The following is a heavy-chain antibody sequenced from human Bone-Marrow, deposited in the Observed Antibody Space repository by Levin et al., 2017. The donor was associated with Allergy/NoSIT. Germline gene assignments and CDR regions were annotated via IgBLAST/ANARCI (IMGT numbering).Heavy chain of an antibody. V-gene: IGHV4-59*01. CDR1: GVSISGYY. J-gene: IGHJ4*02. CDR3: ARGYSYGYSFDF. D-gene: IGHD5-18*01. Sequence: PSETLSLTCTVSGVSISGYYWGWIRQPPGEGLEWIAYIYYTGNTNYNPSLKSRVTISSDMSKNQFSLKVNSVTTADTAVYYCARGYSYGYSFDFWGQGTLVTVSS. CDR2: IYYTGNT.